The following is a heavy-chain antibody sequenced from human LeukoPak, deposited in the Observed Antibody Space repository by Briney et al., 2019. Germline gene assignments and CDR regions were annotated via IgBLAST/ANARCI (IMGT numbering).Heavy chain of an antibody. J-gene: IGHJ4*02. CDR3: ARSADSSLIAAAGYFDY. V-gene: IGHV1-2*02. CDR1: GYTLTELS. D-gene: IGHD6-13*01. CDR2: INPNSGGT. Sequence: ASVKVSCKVSGYTLTELSMHWVRQAPGQGLEWMGWINPNSGGTNYAQKFQGRVTMTRDTSISTAYMELSRLRSDDTAVYYCARSADSSLIAAAGYFDYWGQGTLVTVSS.